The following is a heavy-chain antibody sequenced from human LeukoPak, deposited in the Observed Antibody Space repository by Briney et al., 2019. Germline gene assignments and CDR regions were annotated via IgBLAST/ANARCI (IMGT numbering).Heavy chain of an antibody. J-gene: IGHJ3*02. V-gene: IGHV4-39*01. CDR3: ARWVGLEVRWIDHDAFDI. CDR1: GGSISSSSYY. CDR2: IYYSGST. Sequence: TSETLSLTCTVSGGSISSSSYYWGWIRQPPGKGLEWIGCIYYSGSTYYNPSLKSRVTISVDTSKNQFSLKLSSVTAADTAVYYCARWVGLEVRWIDHDAFDIWGQGTMVTVSS. D-gene: IGHD6-19*01.